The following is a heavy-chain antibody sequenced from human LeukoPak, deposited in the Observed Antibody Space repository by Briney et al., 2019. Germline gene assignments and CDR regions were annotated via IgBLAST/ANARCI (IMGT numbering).Heavy chain of an antibody. CDR2: IYYSGST. J-gene: IGHJ3*02. Sequence: SETLSLTCTVSGGSISSYYWSWIRQPPGKGLEWIGYIYYSGSTYYNPSLKSRVTISVNTSKNQFSLKLSSVTAADTAVYYCARRLYVHAFDIWGQGTMVTVSS. V-gene: IGHV4-59*08. D-gene: IGHD3-16*01. CDR3: ARRLYVHAFDI. CDR1: GGSISSYY.